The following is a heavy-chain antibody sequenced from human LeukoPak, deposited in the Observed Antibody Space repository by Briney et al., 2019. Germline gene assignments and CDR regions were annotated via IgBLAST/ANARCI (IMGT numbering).Heavy chain of an antibody. CDR2: IRGGGGST. V-gene: IGHV3-23*01. Sequence: LPGGSLRLSCAAAGFTFSSYAMSWVRPAPGRVLEWVSAIRGGGGSTYYADSVKGRFSISRDNSKNTLYLQMNSLRAEDTDVYYCAKDAGVVYYDSSGDFDYWGQGTLVTVSS. D-gene: IGHD3-22*01. CDR1: GFTFSSYA. CDR3: AKDAGVVYYDSSGDFDY. J-gene: IGHJ4*02.